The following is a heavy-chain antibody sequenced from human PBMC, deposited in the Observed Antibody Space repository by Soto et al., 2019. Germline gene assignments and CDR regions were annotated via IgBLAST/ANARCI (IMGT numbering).Heavy chain of an antibody. J-gene: IGHJ4*02. Sequence: SETLSLTCTVSGGSVTSDSHYWGWIRQPPGKGLESIANIYFDGNTYYNPSLKSRVTISLDTSKNQFSLRLNSVTAADAAVYYCAKGGRQWLVTSDFNYWGQGALVTVSS. V-gene: IGHV4-39*01. D-gene: IGHD6-19*01. CDR2: IYFDGNT. CDR3: AKGGRQWLVTSDFNY. CDR1: GGSVTSDSHY.